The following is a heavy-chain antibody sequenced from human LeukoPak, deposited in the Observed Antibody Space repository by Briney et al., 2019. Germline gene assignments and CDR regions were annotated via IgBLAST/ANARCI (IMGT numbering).Heavy chain of an antibody. Sequence: GGSLRFSCAASGFTFSSYGMHWVRQAPGKGLEWVAVISYDGSNKYYADSVKGRFTISRDNSKNTLYLQMNSLRAEDTAVYYCASGGATNRLDYYYYGMDVWGQGTTVTVSS. V-gene: IGHV3-30*03. CDR2: ISYDGSNK. CDR3: ASGGATNRLDYYYYGMDV. J-gene: IGHJ6*02. CDR1: GFTFSSYG. D-gene: IGHD1-26*01.